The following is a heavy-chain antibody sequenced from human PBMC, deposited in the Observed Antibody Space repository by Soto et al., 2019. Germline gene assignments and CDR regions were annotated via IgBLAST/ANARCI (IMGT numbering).Heavy chain of an antibody. CDR1: GVSVCDYD. J-gene: IGHJ4*02. CDR3: ARWNVQHDSYGYF. D-gene: IGHD5-18*01. Sequence: HAGCMGLASAASGVSVCDYDMAGVRQDPGKGLEWVAVLSYDGSNKYYADSVKGRFTISRDNSKNTLYLQMNSLRAEDTAVYYCARWNVQHDSYGYFWGQGTLVPVSS. V-gene: IGHV3-30*19. CDR2: LSYDGSNK.